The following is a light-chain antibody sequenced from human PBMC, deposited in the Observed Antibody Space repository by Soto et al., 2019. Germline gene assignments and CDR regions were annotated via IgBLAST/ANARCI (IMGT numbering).Light chain of an antibody. CDR1: QSVSSN. J-gene: IGKJ4*01. V-gene: IGKV3-15*01. CDR3: QQYNNWPLT. Sequence: EIVMTQSPATLSVSPGERATLSCRASQSVSSNLAWYQQKPGQAPRLLIYGASTRATGIPARFSGSGSGTEFTLTISSLQSEDFAVYYCQQYNNWPLTFVGGTKVEIK. CDR2: GAS.